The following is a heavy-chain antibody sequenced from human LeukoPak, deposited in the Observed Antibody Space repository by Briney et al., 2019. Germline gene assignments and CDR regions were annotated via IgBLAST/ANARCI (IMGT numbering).Heavy chain of an antibody. CDR1: GFTFSSYA. D-gene: IGHD3-9*01. J-gene: IGHJ4*02. V-gene: IGHV3-33*08. CDR3: ARDSDKYFDWLLTSFGAFDY. CDR2: IWYDGSNK. Sequence: GGSLRLSCAASGFTFSSYAMSWVRQAPGKGLEWVAVIWYDGSNKYYADSVKGRFTISRDNSKNTLYLQMNSLRAEDTAVYYCARDSDKYFDWLLTSFGAFDYWGQGTLVTVSS.